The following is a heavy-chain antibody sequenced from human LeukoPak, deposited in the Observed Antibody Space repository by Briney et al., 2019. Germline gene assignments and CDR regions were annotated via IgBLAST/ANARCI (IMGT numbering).Heavy chain of an antibody. CDR2: IYPGYSDT. V-gene: IGHV5-51*01. J-gene: IGHJ6*03. D-gene: IGHD4/OR15-4a*01. Sequence: GESLKISCKGSGYNFTSYWIGWVRQMPGKGLEWMGIIYPGYSDTRYSTSFQGQVTISADKSISTAYLQWSSLKASDTAMYYCARSVGASYYYYYMDVWGKGTTVTVSS. CDR1: GYNFTSYW. CDR3: ARSVGASYYYYYMDV.